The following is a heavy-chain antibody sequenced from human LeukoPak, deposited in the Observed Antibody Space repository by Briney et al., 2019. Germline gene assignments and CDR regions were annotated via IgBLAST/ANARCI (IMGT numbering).Heavy chain of an antibody. CDR1: GITFSSFD. Sequence: PGGSLRLSCAACGITFSSFDMHWVRQAPGKGLEGVAFIWYDGSNKYYADSVKGRFTISRDNSKNTLYLQTNSLRVEDTAGYYCARDGTQTAGPFDPWGEGTLVTVS. CDR2: IWYDGSNK. V-gene: IGHV3-33*01. CDR3: ARDGTQTAGPFDP. D-gene: IGHD1/OR15-1a*01. J-gene: IGHJ5*02.